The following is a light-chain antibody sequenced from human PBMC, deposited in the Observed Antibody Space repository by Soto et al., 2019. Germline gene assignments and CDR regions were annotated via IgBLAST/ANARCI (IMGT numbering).Light chain of an antibody. CDR3: CSYAGGYTHAV. V-gene: IGLV2-11*01. Sequence: QSALTQPRSVSGPPGQSVSISCSGTSSDVGTYNYVSWYQQHPGKAPKLMIYDVSKRPSGVPDRFSGSKSGNTASLTISWLQAEDEADYYCCSYAGGYTHAVFGGGTKLTVL. CDR2: DVS. J-gene: IGLJ2*01. CDR1: SSDVGTYNY.